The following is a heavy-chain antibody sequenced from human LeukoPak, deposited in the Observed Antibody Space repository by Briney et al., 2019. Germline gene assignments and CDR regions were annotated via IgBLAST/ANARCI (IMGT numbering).Heavy chain of an antibody. V-gene: IGHV4-4*02. Sequence: TSETLSLTCGVSGGSISKTNWWTWFRQPPGKGLEWIGEVNLQGSTNYNPSLKSRVAISVDKSENPISLKLTSVTAADTAVYYCARGGGPYRPIDYSGQGTLVTVAS. J-gene: IGHJ4*02. CDR2: VNLQGST. CDR3: ARGGGPYRPIDY. CDR1: GGSISKTNW.